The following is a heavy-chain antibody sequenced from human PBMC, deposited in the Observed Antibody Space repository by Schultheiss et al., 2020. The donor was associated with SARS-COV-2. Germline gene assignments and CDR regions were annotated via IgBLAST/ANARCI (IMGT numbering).Heavy chain of an antibody. CDR1: GGSISSGGYY. J-gene: IGHJ2*01. CDR2: INHSGST. V-gene: IGHV4-61*08. Sequence: SETLSLTCTVSGGSISSGGYYWSWIRQPPGKGLEWIGEINHSGSTNYNPSLKSRVTISVDTSKNQFSLKLSSVTAADTAVYYCARLPLGMYWYFDLWGRGTLVTVSS. D-gene: IGHD7-27*01. CDR3: ARLPLGMYWYFDL.